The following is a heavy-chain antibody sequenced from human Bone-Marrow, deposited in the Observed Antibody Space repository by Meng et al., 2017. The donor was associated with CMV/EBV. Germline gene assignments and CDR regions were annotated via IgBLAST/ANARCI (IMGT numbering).Heavy chain of an antibody. CDR3: ARAVVLVATEGYFDY. D-gene: IGHD2-15*01. V-gene: IGHV4-31*02. J-gene: IGHJ4*02. Sequence: DSISSANYYWSWIRQHPGKSLEWIGYIFYTGSTYYNPSLKSRLTISVDTSKNQFSLNLSSVTAADSAVYYCARAVVLVATEGYFDYWGQGSLVTVSS. CDR2: IFYTGST. CDR1: DSISSANYY.